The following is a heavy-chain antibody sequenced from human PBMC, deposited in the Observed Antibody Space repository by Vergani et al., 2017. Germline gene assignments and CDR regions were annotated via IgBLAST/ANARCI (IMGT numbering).Heavy chain of an antibody. CDR1: GGSISSGSYY. J-gene: IGHJ6*02. D-gene: IGHD6-13*01. CDR3: ARRPRYSTTWPFLLLDMDV. Sequence: QVQLQESGPGLVRPSQTLSLTCTVSGGSISSGSYYWSWFRPPAGKGLEWMGRFYTGGGTSYNPSLKSRVTISVDTSKNQFSLQLSSVTAADTAVYYCARRPRYSTTWPFLLLDMDVWGQGTTVTVSS. CDR2: FYTGGGT. V-gene: IGHV4-61*02.